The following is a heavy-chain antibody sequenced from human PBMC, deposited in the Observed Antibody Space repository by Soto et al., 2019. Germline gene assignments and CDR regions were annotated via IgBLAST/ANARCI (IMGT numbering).Heavy chain of an antibody. CDR1: GGTFSNYP. Sequence: SVKVSCKASGGTFSNYPIAWVRQAPGQGLEWMGAIIPIFGARNYAQTFQGRVTISADESASTAYMELSSLTSADTALYYCARPRTVATTKGYDYWGQGTLVTVSS. V-gene: IGHV1-69*13. J-gene: IGHJ4*02. CDR3: ARPRTVATTKGYDY. D-gene: IGHD1-1*01. CDR2: IIPIFGAR.